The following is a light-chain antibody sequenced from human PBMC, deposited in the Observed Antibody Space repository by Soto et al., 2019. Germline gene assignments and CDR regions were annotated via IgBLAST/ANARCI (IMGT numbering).Light chain of an antibody. Sequence: EIVRSQSRATVSVCPGVGASRCCSASQSVSSNLAWYQRKPGQAPRLLIDGASTRAAGAPARFSGSGSGTEFTLTICILQPEAFAVYYCLPFDTWPPATCGQGTRLEIK. CDR2: GAS. V-gene: IGKV3-15*01. J-gene: IGKJ5*01. CDR1: QSVSSN. CDR3: LPFDTWPPAT.